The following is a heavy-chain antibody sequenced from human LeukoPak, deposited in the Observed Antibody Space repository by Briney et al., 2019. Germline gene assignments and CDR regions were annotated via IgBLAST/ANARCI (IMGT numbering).Heavy chain of an antibody. CDR1: GFTLSHYG. CDR2: IWYDGRNE. V-gene: IGHV3-33*01. D-gene: IGHD1-1*01. Sequence: GVSLRLSCTASGFTLSHYGEHWLRQAPGKGLEWVAAIWYDGRNEYYADSVKRRFIISRDTSENTLYLQMHSLRAEDTAVYYCARDSGGNDNWFDPWGQGTLVTVS. CDR3: ARDSGGNDNWFDP. J-gene: IGHJ5*02.